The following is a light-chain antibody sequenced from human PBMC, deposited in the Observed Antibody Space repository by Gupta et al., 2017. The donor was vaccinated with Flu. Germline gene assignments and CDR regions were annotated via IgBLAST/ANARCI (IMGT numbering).Light chain of an antibody. J-gene: IGLJ1*01. CDR3: QAWDSSRGGV. CDR2: QDS. Sequence: SYELTQPPSVSVSPGQTASITCSGDKLGDKYACWYQQKPGQSPVLVIYQDSKRPSGIPERFSGSNPGNTAPLTISGTQAMDEADYYCQAWDSSRGGVFGTGTKVTVL. CDR1: KLGDKY. V-gene: IGLV3-1*01.